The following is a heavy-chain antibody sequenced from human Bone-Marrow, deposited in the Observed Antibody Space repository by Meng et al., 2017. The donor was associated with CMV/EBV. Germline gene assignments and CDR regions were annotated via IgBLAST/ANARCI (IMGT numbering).Heavy chain of an antibody. CDR3: ARDELGSIAAAGYYYYGMDV. J-gene: IGHJ6*01. Sequence: VKVSCKASGYTFISYGISWVRQAPGQGLEWMGGIIPIFGTANYAQKFQGRVTITTDESTSTAYMELSSLRSEDTAVYYCARDELGSIAAAGYYYYGMDVWGQGTTVTGSS. V-gene: IGHV1-69*13. D-gene: IGHD6-13*01. CDR1: GYTFISYG. CDR2: IIPIFGTA.